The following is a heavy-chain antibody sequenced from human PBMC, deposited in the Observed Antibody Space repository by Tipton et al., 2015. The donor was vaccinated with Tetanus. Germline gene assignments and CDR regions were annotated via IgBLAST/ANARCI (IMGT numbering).Heavy chain of an antibody. J-gene: IGHJ6*02. CDR1: GYSFTSYW. CDR3: ARHKSYYYDSSGPGIEPHQIYYYGMDV. Sequence: VQLVQSGAEVKKPGESLKISCKGSGYSFTSYWIGWVRQMPGKGLEWMGIIYPGDSDTRYSPSFQGQVTISADKSISPAYLQWSSLKASDTAMYYCARHKSYYYDSSGPGIEPHQIYYYGMDVWGQGTTVTVSS. D-gene: IGHD3-22*01. CDR2: IYPGDSDT. V-gene: IGHV5-51*01.